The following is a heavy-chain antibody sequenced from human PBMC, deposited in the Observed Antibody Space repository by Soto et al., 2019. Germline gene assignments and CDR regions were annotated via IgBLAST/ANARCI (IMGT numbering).Heavy chain of an antibody. CDR2: ISAYTGHT. J-gene: IGHJ4*02. V-gene: IGHV1-18*01. Sequence: QVQLVQSGAEVKKPGASVKVSCKASGYTITSYGISWVRQAPGQGLEWMGWISAYTGHTNYAQKLQSRVTMTTDTSTSNAYMELKSLRSAATAVYYCAGGGYSYGVPFEYWGQGTLVTVCS. CDR3: AGGGYSYGVPFEY. CDR1: GYTITSYG. D-gene: IGHD5-18*01.